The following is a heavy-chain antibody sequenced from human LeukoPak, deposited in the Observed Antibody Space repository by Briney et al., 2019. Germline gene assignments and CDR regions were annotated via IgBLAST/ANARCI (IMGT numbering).Heavy chain of an antibody. D-gene: IGHD3-10*01. CDR1: GGSISSYY. J-gene: IGHJ5*02. CDR2: IYYSGST. CDR3: ASVPHVGGSGSPHNWFDP. V-gene: IGHV4-59*01. Sequence: SETLSLTCTVSGGSISSYYWSWIRQPPGKGLEWIGYIYYSGSTNYNPSLKSRVTISVDTSKNQFPLKLSSVTAADTAVYYCASVPHVGGSGSPHNWFDPWGQGTLVTVSS.